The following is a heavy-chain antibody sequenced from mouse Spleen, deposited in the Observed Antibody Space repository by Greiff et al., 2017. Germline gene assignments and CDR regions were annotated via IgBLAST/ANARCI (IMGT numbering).Heavy chain of an antibody. V-gene: IGHV1-69*02. CDR1: GYTFTSYW. CDR2: IDPSDSYT. Sequence: QVQLQQPGAELVKPGASVKLSCKASGYTFTSYWMHWVKQRPGQGLEWIGEIDPSDSYTNYNQKFKGKATLTVDKSSSTAYMQLSSLTSEDSAVYYCARFGNSFDYWGQGTTLTVSS. CDR3: ARFGNSFDY. D-gene: IGHD1-1*02. J-gene: IGHJ2*01.